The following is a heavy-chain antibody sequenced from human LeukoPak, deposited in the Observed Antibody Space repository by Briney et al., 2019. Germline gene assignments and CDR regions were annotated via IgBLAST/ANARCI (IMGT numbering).Heavy chain of an antibody. CDR2: IYYGGST. Sequence: SETLSLTCTVSGGSISSHYWSWIRQPPGKGLEWIGYIYYGGSTNYNPSLKSRVTISVDRSKNQFSLKLNSVTAADTAVYYCARAANYYYYMDVWGKGTTVTVSS. J-gene: IGHJ6*03. V-gene: IGHV4-59*11. CDR3: ARAANYYYYMDV. CDR1: GGSISSHY.